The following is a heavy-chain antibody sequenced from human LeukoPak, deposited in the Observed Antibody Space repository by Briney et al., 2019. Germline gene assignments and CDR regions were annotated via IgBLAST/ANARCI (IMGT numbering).Heavy chain of an antibody. CDR3: VKGSTDTADAGDFGS. CDR1: GFTIGNFA. J-gene: IGHJ1*01. D-gene: IGHD3-16*01. CDR2: IRGSGFKT. V-gene: IGHV3-23*01. Sequence: GGSLRLSCEASGFTIGNFAMSWVRQAPGRGLEWVSSIRGSGFKTFYSDSVRGRFTIARDTSKNNLFLQLNSLRAEDTALYYCVKGSTDTADAGDFGSWGQGTLVTVSS.